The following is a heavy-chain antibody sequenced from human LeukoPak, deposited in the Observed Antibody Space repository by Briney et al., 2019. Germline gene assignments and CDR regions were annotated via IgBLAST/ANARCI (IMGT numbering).Heavy chain of an antibody. V-gene: IGHV3-21*01. CDR2: ISSSSSYI. CDR1: GFTFSSYS. D-gene: IGHD3-3*01. Sequence: PGGSLRLSCAASGFTFSSYSMNWVRQAPGKGLEWVSSISSSSSYIYYADSVKGRFTISRDNAKNSLYLQMNSLRAEDTAVYYCARNYDFWSGYCDYWGQGTLVTVSS. J-gene: IGHJ4*02. CDR3: ARNYDFWSGYCDY.